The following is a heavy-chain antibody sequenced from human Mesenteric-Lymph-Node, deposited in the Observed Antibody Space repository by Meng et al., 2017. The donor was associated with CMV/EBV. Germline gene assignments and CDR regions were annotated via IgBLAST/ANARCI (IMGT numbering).Heavy chain of an antibody. CDR1: GFTFSNYW. CDR3: ALTSGYSYGSLDY. Sequence: GESLKISCAASGFTFSNYWLSWVRQAPGKGLEWVANIKQDGSEKKYVDSVKGRFTISRDNAKNSVYLQMNSLRAEDTAVYFCALTSGYSYGSLDYWGRGTLVTVSS. V-gene: IGHV3-7*03. D-gene: IGHD5-18*01. J-gene: IGHJ4*02. CDR2: IKQDGSEK.